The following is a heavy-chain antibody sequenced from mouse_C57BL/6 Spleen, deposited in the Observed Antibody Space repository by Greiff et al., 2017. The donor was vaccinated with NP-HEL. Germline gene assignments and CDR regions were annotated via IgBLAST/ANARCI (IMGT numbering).Heavy chain of an antibody. J-gene: IGHJ3*01. D-gene: IGHD2-3*01. V-gene: IGHV1-81*01. CDR3: ARVDGYYSAWFAY. Sequence: VQLQQSGAELARPGASVKLSCKASGYTFTSYGISWVKQRTGQGLEWIGEIYPRSGNTYYNEKFKGKATLTADKSSSTAYMELRSLTSEDSAVYFCARVDGYYSAWFAYWGQGTLVTVSA. CDR2: IYPRSGNT. CDR1: GYTFTSYG.